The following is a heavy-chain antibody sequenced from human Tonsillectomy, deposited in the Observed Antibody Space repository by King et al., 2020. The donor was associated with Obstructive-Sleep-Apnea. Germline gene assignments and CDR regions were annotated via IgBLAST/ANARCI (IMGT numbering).Heavy chain of an antibody. CDR2: LSYGGSNE. Sequence: VQLVESGGGVVQPGRSLRLSCAASGLTFSNYAMHWVRQAPGKGLEWVSFLSYGGSNEYYADSVQGRFTISRDSYKHTLYLQMHSLRAGDTAMYYCARALIVLRYFDCLDYWGQGTLVTVSS. CDR3: ARALIVLRYFDCLDY. D-gene: IGHD3-9*01. J-gene: IGHJ4*02. V-gene: IGHV3-30*04. CDR1: GLTFSNYA.